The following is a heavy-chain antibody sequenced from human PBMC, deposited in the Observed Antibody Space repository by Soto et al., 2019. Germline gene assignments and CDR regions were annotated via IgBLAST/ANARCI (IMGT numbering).Heavy chain of an antibody. CDR2: ISYDGSNK. D-gene: IGHD3-22*01. CDR1: GFTFSSYA. V-gene: IGHV3-30-3*01. J-gene: IGHJ3*02. Sequence: GGSLRLSCAASGFTFSSYAMHWVRQAPGKGLEWVAVISYDGSNKYYADSVKGRFTISRDNSKNTLYRQMNSLRAEDTAVYYCARDKEYYDSSGYYPRGGRAFDIWGQGTMVTVSS. CDR3: ARDKEYYDSSGYYPRGGRAFDI.